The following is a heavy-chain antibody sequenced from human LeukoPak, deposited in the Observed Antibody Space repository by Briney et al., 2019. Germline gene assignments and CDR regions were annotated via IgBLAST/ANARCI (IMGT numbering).Heavy chain of an antibody. CDR3: AREKLGTDAFDI. V-gene: IGHV3-7*01. J-gene: IGHJ3*02. CDR2: IKQDGSAK. Sequence: GGSLRLSCAASGFTISTNWMSWVRQAPGKGLEWVANIKQDGSAKYYVASVKGRLTISRDNARNSLYLQMNSLRAEDTAVYYCAREKLGTDAFDIWGQGTMVTVSS. D-gene: IGHD7-27*01. CDR1: GFTISTNW.